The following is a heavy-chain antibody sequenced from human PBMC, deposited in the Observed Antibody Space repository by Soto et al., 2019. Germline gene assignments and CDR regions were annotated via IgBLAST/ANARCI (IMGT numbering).Heavy chain of an antibody. V-gene: IGHV3-30*03. Sequence: QVQLAESGGGLVQPGRSLRLSCATSGFVSNDYDIHWVRQAPGKGLAWLASISYDGRNKYYADSVKGRFTISRDNSKNPLSVQINSLGAEDTAVYYCSRGIKGGLDAWGPGTLVTVSS. CDR1: GFVSNDYD. D-gene: IGHD2-21*01. CDR3: SRGIKGGLDA. J-gene: IGHJ5*02. CDR2: ISYDGRNK.